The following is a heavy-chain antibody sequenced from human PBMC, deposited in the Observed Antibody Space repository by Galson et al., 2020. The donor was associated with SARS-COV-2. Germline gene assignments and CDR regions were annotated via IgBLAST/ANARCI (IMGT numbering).Heavy chain of an antibody. CDR3: AREPITMIVVVISYWYFDL. D-gene: IGHD3-22*01. V-gene: IGHV3-30*04. CDR2: ISYDGSNK. J-gene: IGHJ2*01. CDR1: GFTFSSYA. Sequence: GESLKISCAASGFTFSSYAMHWVRQAPGKGLEWVAVISYDGSNKYYADSVKGRFTISRDNSKNTLYLQMNSLRAEDTAVYYCAREPITMIVVVISYWYFDLWGRGTLVT.